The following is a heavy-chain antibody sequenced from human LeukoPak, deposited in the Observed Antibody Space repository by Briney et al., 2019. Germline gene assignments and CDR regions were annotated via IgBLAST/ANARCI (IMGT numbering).Heavy chain of an antibody. CDR3: ARLHQLGGLYYYDSSGSPYFDY. J-gene: IGHJ4*02. CDR2: IYYSGST. D-gene: IGHD3-22*01. Sequence: SETLSLTCTVSGGSISSYYWSWIRQPPGKGLEWIGYIYYSGSTNYNPSLKSRVTISVDTSKNQFSLKLSSVTAADTAVYYRARLHQLGGLYYYDSSGSPYFDYWGQGTLVTVSS. V-gene: IGHV4-59*01. CDR1: GGSISSYY.